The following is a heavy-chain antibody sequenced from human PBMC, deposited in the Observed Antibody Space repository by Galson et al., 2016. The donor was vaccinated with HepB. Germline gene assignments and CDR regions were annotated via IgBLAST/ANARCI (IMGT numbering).Heavy chain of an antibody. Sequence: SLRLSCAASGFTFSSYAMSWVRQAPGKGLEWVSAISGSGGTTYYLDSVKGRFTISRDNSKNTLYLQMRSLRAEDTAIYYCAKDRFGETEPFFDYWGQGILVTVSS. CDR1: GFTFSSYA. CDR2: ISGSGGTT. CDR3: AKDRFGETEPFFDY. V-gene: IGHV3-23*01. D-gene: IGHD3-10*01. J-gene: IGHJ4*02.